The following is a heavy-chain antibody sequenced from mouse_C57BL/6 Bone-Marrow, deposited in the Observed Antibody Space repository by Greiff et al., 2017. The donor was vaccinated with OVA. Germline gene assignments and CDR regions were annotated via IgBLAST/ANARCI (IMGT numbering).Heavy chain of an antibody. J-gene: IGHJ4*01. CDR1: GFTFSDYY. V-gene: IGHV5-16*01. Sequence: DVKLVESEGGLVQPGSSMKLSCTASGFTFSDYYMAWVRQVPEKGLEWVANINYDGSSTYYLDSLKSRFIISRDNAKNILYLQMSSLKSEDTATYYCARVSLRYGAMDYWGQGTSVTVSS. D-gene: IGHD1-1*01. CDR2: INYDGSST. CDR3: ARVSLRYGAMDY.